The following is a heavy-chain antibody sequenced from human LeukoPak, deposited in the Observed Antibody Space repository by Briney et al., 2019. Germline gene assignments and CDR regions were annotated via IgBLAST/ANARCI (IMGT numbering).Heavy chain of an antibody. CDR1: GGSISSYY. Sequence: PSETLSLTCTVSGGSISSYYWNWIRQPPGKGLEWIGYIYYGGSTNYNPSLKSRVTISVDTSKNQFSLKLSSVTAADTAVYYCARGDDSKSTYFDYWGQGTLVTVSS. V-gene: IGHV4-59*01. J-gene: IGHJ4*02. CDR2: IYYGGST. D-gene: IGHD3-3*01. CDR3: ARGDDSKSTYFDY.